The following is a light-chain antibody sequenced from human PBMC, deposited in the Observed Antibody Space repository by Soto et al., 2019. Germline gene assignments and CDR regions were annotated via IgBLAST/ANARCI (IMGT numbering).Light chain of an antibody. J-gene: IGKJ1*01. V-gene: IGKV4-1*01. CDR1: QSVLYSSNNNNY. Sequence: DIVMTQSPDSLAVSLGERATINCKSSQSVLYSSNNNNYIAWYQQKPGQPPKLIIYWASTRESGVPDRFSGSGSGTDFTLTINSLQPDDFATYYCQQYNTYWTFGQGTKVDIK. CDR2: WAS. CDR3: QQYNTYWT.